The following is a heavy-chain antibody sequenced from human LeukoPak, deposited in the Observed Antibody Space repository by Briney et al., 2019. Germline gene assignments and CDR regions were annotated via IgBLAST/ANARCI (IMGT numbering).Heavy chain of an antibody. D-gene: IGHD3-16*02. Sequence: PGGSLRLSCAASGFTFSSYSMNWVRQAPGKGLEWVSSISSSSSYIYYADSVKGRFTISRDNAKNSLYLQMNSLRAEDTAVYYCARDLLDYVWGSYRYLDYWGQGTLVTVSS. V-gene: IGHV3-21*01. CDR3: ARDLLDYVWGSYRYLDY. J-gene: IGHJ4*02. CDR2: ISSSSSYI. CDR1: GFTFSSYS.